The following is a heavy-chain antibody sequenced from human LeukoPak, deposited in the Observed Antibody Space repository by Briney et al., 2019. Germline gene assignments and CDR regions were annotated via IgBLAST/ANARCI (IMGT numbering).Heavy chain of an antibody. Sequence: GGSLRLSCAASGFIFSSYWMSWVRQAPGKGLEWVANIKQDGSEKYYVDSVKGRFTISRDNAKNSLYLQMNSLRAEDTAVYYCARGRYCSSTSCHYFDYWGQGTLVTVSS. J-gene: IGHJ4*02. D-gene: IGHD2-2*01. V-gene: IGHV3-7*01. CDR2: IKQDGSEK. CDR3: ARGRYCSSTSCHYFDY. CDR1: GFIFSSYW.